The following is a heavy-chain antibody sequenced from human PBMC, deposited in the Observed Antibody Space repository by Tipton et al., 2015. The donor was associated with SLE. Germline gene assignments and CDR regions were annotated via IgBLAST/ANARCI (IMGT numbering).Heavy chain of an antibody. CDR1: GFTFSNYD. CDR3: ARTITMIVVVDAFDI. CDR2: MNPNTGDA. Sequence: QSGAEVKKPGASVKVSCKASGFTFSNYDVNWVRQGTGQGLEWVGWMNPNTGDAGNAQKFQGRVSITRDTSKSTVYMELRSLRSDDTAVYYCARTITMIVVVDAFDIWGQGTMVTVSS. J-gene: IGHJ3*02. D-gene: IGHD3-22*01. V-gene: IGHV1-8*03.